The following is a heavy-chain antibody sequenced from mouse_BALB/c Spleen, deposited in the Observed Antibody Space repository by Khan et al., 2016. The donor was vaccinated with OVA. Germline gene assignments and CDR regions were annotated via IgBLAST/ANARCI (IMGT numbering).Heavy chain of an antibody. CDR1: GYAFSDYL. J-gene: IGHJ3*01. V-gene: IGHV1-54*01. Sequence: QVQLQQSGAELVRPGTSVKVSCKASGYAFSDYLIEWVKQRPGQGLEWIGVINPGSGNTNYNEKFKGKATLTADTSSSTAYMQLSSLTSDDSAFYFCARGGYGTLAYWGQGTPVTVSA. CDR2: INPGSGNT. D-gene: IGHD2-1*01. CDR3: ARGGYGTLAY.